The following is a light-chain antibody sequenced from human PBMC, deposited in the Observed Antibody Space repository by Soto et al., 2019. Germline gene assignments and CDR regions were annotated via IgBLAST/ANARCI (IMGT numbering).Light chain of an antibody. Sequence: DIVMTQSPATLSVSPGERATLSCRASHGVSSNLAWYQQKPGQAPRLLIYDASTRATGIHARLSGSGSETEFSLTNSSLQSEDFAVYFCQQYNNWPPMYSFGQGTKLEIK. J-gene: IGKJ2*03. CDR2: DAS. V-gene: IGKV3-15*01. CDR3: QQYNNWPPMYS. CDR1: HGVSSN.